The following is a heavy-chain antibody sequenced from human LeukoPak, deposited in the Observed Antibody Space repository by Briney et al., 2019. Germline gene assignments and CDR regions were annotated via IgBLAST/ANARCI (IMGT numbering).Heavy chain of an antibody. V-gene: IGHV3-7*01. CDR1: GFSLGTYY. Sequence: GRSLRLSCAASGFSLGTYYMSWVRQAPGKGLEWVANIKQDGSEKHYVDSVKGRFTISRDNSKNSLYLQMSSLRAEDTAVYYCARDPRGSEYSHFDSWGQGTLVTVSS. CDR2: IKQDGSEK. CDR3: ARDPRGSEYSHFDS. D-gene: IGHD3-10*01. J-gene: IGHJ4*02.